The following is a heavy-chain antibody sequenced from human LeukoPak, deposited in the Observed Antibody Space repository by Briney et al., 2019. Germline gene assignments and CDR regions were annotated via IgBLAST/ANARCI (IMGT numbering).Heavy chain of an antibody. Sequence: SETLSLTCTVSGGSINTYYWSWIRQPPGKGLEWIGHIVYSGSANYNPSLKSRVTISVDTSKNRFSLRLSSVTAADTAVYYCARVTGYMVEDYFDYWGQGTLVTVSS. CDR1: GGSINTYY. J-gene: IGHJ4*02. CDR2: IVYSGSA. CDR3: ARVTGYMVEDYFDY. V-gene: IGHV4-59*01. D-gene: IGHD6-13*01.